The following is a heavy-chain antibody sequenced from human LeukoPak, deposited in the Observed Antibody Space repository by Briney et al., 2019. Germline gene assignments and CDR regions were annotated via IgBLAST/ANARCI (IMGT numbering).Heavy chain of an antibody. Sequence: PSETLSLTCAVSGGSISSSNWWSWVRPPPGKGLEWIGEIDHSGSTNYNPSLKSRVTISVDKSKNQFSLKLSSVTAADTAVYYCARSDTTVTGLDPWGQGTLVSVSS. CDR3: ARSDTTVTGLDP. CDR1: GGSISSSNW. V-gene: IGHV4-4*02. J-gene: IGHJ5*02. CDR2: IDHSGST. D-gene: IGHD4-17*01.